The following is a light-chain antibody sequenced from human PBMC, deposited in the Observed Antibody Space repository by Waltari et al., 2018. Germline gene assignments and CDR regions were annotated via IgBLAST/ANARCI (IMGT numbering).Light chain of an antibody. CDR2: GAS. CDR3: QHYVRLPAT. Sequence: EIVLTQSPGTLSLSPGERATLYCRAGQSVRGSLAWDQQKAGQPPRLLIYGASSRATGIPDRFSGGGSGTDFSLTISRLEPEDFAVYYCQHYVRLPATFGQGTKVEI. CDR1: QSVRGS. V-gene: IGKV3-20*01. J-gene: IGKJ1*01.